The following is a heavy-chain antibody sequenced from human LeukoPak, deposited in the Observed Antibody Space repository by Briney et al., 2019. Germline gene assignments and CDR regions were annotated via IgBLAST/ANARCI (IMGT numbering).Heavy chain of an antibody. CDR1: GYTLTELS. J-gene: IGHJ4*02. CDR3: APRSHYYDSSGYYYAFDY. Sequence: ASVKVSCKVSGYTLTELSMHWVRQAPGKGLEWMGGFDPEHGETIYAQKFQGRVTVTEDTSTDTAYMELSSLRSEDTAVYYCAPRSHYYDSSGYYYAFDYWGQGTLVTVSS. D-gene: IGHD3-22*01. V-gene: IGHV1-24*01. CDR2: FDPEHGET.